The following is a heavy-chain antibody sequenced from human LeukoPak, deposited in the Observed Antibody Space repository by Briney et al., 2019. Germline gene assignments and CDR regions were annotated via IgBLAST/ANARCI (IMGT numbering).Heavy chain of an antibody. CDR1: GYTFTSYD. D-gene: IGHD1-1*01. CDR2: MNPNSGNT. J-gene: IGHJ5*02. Sequence: ASVKVSCKASGYTFTSYDINWVRQATGQGLEWMGWMNPNSGNTGYAQKFQGRVTMTRDTSTSTVYMELSSLRSEDTAVYYCARVPVQLERGRRVGEGDWFDPWGQGTLVTVSS. V-gene: IGHV1-8*01. CDR3: ARVPVQLERGRRVGEGDWFDP.